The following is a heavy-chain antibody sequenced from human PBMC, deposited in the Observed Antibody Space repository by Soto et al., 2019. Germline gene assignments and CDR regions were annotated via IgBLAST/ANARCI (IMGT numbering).Heavy chain of an antibody. D-gene: IGHD5-12*01. CDR1: GFTFSRNS. CDR3: AKWDGYGDH. CDR2: ISLDADTT. J-gene: IGHJ5*02. V-gene: IGHV3-23*01. Sequence: EVQLLESGGDLIQPGGSLRLSCAASGFTFSRNSVTWVRQAPGKGLEYVSGISLDADTTWHPDSVKGRCTVSRDNSKNTVYVQMNSLRVDNTAVYYCAKWDGYGDHWGQGTLVTGSS.